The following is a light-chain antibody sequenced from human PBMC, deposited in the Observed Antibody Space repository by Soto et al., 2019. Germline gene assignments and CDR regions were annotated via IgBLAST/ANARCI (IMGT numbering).Light chain of an antibody. V-gene: IGKV3-15*01. Sequence: EIVMTQSPATLSVSPGERATLSCRASQSVRRNLAWYQQKPGQAPRLLIYGASIRATDIRVRFSGSGSGTEFTLTISSLQSEDFAVYSCQQYHIWPFTFGPGTKVDIK. CDR2: GAS. CDR1: QSVRRN. J-gene: IGKJ3*01. CDR3: QQYHIWPFT.